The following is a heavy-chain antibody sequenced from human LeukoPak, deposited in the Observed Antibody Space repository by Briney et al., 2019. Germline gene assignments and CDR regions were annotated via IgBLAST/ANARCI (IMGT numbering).Heavy chain of an antibody. V-gene: IGHV4-31*03. CDR3: ARDRLATSPRGWFDP. CDR2: IYHGGTS. Sequence: SETLSLTCNVSGGSITSDGYSWTWIRQHPATGLEWLGYIYHGGTSYYNPSLKGRLSMSMDTSRNRFSLKLTSVTAADTAVYFCARDRLATSPRGWFDPWGQGTLVTVSS. D-gene: IGHD2-2*01. J-gene: IGHJ5*02. CDR1: GGSITSDGYS.